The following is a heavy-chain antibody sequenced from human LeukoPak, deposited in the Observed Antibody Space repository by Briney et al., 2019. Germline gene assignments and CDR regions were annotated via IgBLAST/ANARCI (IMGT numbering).Heavy chain of an antibody. V-gene: IGHV1-24*01. Sequence: ASVKVSCKVSGHTLRKLSMHWVRQAPGKGGEWRGGVHTEDDEAIYAQNFQGRVSVTEDTSTETAYMELSSLRSEDTAIYYCAAGVMGHYFYMGVWGKGTTVTVSS. CDR2: VHTEDDEA. CDR3: AAGVMGHYFYMGV. J-gene: IGHJ6*03. D-gene: IGHD3-16*01. CDR1: GHTLRKLS.